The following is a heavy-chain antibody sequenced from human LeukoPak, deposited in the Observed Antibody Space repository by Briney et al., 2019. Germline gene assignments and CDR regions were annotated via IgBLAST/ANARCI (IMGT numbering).Heavy chain of an antibody. V-gene: IGHV3-30*18. J-gene: IGHJ4*02. D-gene: IGHD6-13*01. Sequence: GGSLRLSCAASGFTFSNAWMSWVRQAPGKGLEWVAVISYDGSNKYYADSVKGRFTISRDNSKNTLYLQMNSLRAEDTAVYYCAKPTDKIAAAAPWFDYWGQGTLVTVSS. CDR3: AKPTDKIAAAAPWFDY. CDR2: ISYDGSNK. CDR1: GFTFSNAW.